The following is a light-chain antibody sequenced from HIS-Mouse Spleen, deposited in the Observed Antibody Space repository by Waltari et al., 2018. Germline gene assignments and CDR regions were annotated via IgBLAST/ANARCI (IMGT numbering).Light chain of an antibody. V-gene: IGKV1-5*03. CDR3: QQYNSYSLT. J-gene: IGKJ4*01. CDR2: KAS. CDR1: QSISSW. Sequence: DIQMTQSPSTLSASVGDRVTITCRASQSISSWLAWYQQKPGKAPKLLIYKASSLESGVPSTFSGSGSGTEFTLTISSLQPDDFATYYCQQYNSYSLTFGGGTKVEIK.